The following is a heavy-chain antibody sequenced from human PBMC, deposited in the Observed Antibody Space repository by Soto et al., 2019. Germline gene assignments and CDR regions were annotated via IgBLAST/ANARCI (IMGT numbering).Heavy chain of an antibody. Sequence: QVHLVQSGPELKKPGSSVRVSCKASGDTFSSYTINWVRQAPGLGLEWMGRIIPILSMSHYALKFQCRLTITADKSTTTAYMELSSLRSEDTAMYYCATSYGSGSQAFDHWGQGALVTVSS. D-gene: IGHD3-10*01. CDR1: GDTFSSYT. V-gene: IGHV1-69*02. CDR2: IIPILSMS. J-gene: IGHJ4*02. CDR3: ATSYGSGSQAFDH.